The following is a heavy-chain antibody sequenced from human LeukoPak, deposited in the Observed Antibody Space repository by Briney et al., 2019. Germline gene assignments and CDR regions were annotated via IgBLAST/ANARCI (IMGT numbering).Heavy chain of an antibody. V-gene: IGHV3-23*01. CDR2: ISGSGGST. J-gene: IGHJ6*03. CDR1: GFTFSSYA. D-gene: IGHD3-3*01. Sequence: GGSLRLSCAASGFTFSSYAMSWVRQAPGKGLEWASAISGSGGSTYYADSVKGRFTISRDNSKNTLYLQMNSLRAEDTAVYYCAKALYEERRYDFWSGYFTYYYYYYMGVRGKGTTVTVSS. CDR3: AKALYEERRYDFWSGYFTYYYYYYMGV.